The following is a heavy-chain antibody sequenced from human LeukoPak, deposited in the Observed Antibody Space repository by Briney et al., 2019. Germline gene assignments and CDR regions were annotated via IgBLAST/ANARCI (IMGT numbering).Heavy chain of an antibody. CDR3: ARDRRWSHPYYYMDV. CDR2: IYYSGST. Sequence: SETLSLTCTVSGGSISSGGYYWSWIRQHPGKGLEWIWYIYYSGSTYYNPSLKSRVTISVDTSKNQFSLKLSSVTAADTAVYYCARDRRWSHPYYYMDVWGKGTTVTVSS. D-gene: IGHD4-23*01. CDR1: GGSISSGGYY. J-gene: IGHJ6*03. V-gene: IGHV4-31*03.